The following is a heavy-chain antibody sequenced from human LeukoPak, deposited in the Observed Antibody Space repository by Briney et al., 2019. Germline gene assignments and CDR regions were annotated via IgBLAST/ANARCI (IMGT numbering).Heavy chain of an antibody. V-gene: IGHV3-30*02. CDR2: IRYDGSNK. J-gene: IGHJ6*03. CDR1: GFTFSSYG. Sequence: GGSLRLSCAASGFTFSSYGMHWVRQAPGKGLEWVAFIRYDGSNKYYADSVKGRFTISRDNSKNTLYLQMNSLRAEDTAVYYCAKDGAVAGIRYYYYYMDVWGKGTTVTISS. CDR3: AKDGAVAGIRYYYYYMDV. D-gene: IGHD6-19*01.